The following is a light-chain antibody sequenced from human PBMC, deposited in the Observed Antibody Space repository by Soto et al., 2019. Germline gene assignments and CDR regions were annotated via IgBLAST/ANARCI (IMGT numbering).Light chain of an antibody. J-gene: IGKJ3*01. CDR3: QQYASAPFS. Sequence: IVMTQSPATRSVSPLERXALYCRASQSISNNLAWYQQKPGQAPRLLIYAASTRATGIPDRFSGSASETDFTLTINRLEPEDSAVYYCQQYASAPFSLGPGTKVDIK. CDR1: QSISNN. CDR2: AAS. V-gene: IGKV3-20*01.